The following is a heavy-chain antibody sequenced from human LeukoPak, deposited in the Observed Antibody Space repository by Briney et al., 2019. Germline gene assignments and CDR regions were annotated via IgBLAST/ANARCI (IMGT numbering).Heavy chain of an antibody. J-gene: IGHJ5*02. Sequence: PGGSLRLSCAASGFTFSSYAMSWVRQAPGKGLEWVSAISGSGGSTYYADSVKGRFTISRDNSKNTLYLQMNSLRVEDTAVYYCAKDWGSSDWYNWFDPWGQGTLVTVSS. CDR3: AKDWGSSDWYNWFDP. CDR1: GFTFSSYA. V-gene: IGHV3-23*01. D-gene: IGHD6-19*01. CDR2: ISGSGGST.